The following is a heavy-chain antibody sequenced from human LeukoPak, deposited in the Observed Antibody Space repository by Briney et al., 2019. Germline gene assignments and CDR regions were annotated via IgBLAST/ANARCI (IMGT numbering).Heavy chain of an antibody. D-gene: IGHD3-3*01. Sequence: PGGPLRLSCATSVFTVSLNYMNSLPQSPGKGLELFSLIFSGGTTYYTHSVKGRFTISSDNSKNTLYLQMNSLTVEDTAVYYCAREREAFGVAMKYFDYWGQGTLVTVSS. CDR1: VFTVSLNY. CDR3: AREREAFGVAMKYFDY. CDR2: IFSGGTT. V-gene: IGHV3-53*01. J-gene: IGHJ4*02.